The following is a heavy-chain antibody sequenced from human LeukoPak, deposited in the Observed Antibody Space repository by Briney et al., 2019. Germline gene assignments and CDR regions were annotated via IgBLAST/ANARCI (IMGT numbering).Heavy chain of an antibody. D-gene: IGHD3-16*01. Sequence: PSETLSLTCTVSGGSISSYYWSWIRQPPGKGLEWIEYIYYSGSTNYNPSLKSRVTISVDTSKNQFSLKLSSVTAADTAVYYCASMKGGAFDIWGQGTMVTVSS. V-gene: IGHV4-59*01. J-gene: IGHJ3*02. CDR2: IYYSGST. CDR3: ASMKGGAFDI. CDR1: GGSISSYY.